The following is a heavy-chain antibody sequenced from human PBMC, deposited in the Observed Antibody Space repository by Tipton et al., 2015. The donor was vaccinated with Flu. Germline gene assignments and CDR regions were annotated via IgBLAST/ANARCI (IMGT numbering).Heavy chain of an antibody. CDR2: IKQDESEK. CDR3: ARESSGETYSNYFDY. D-gene: IGHD3-10*01. Sequence: SLRLSCAASGFIFSNYWMSWVRQTPGKGLEWVANIKQDESEKYYLDSVRGRFTISRDNAKRSLYLQMDNLRAEDTAVYYCARESSGETYSNYFDYWGQGILVNVSS. J-gene: IGHJ4*02. CDR1: GFIFSNYW. V-gene: IGHV3-7*01.